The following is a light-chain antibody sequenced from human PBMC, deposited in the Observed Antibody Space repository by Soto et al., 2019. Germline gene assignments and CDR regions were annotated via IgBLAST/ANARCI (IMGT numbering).Light chain of an antibody. CDR1: SSDVGAYNF. J-gene: IGLJ3*02. CDR3: SSYTSSSTLDV. CDR2: EVT. Sequence: QSVLTQPASVSGSPGQSITISCTGSSSDVGAYNFVSWYQHHPGKAPKLILYEVTTRPSGVSSRFSGSKSGNTASLTISGLQADDEADYYCSSYTSSSTLDVFGGGTKVTVL. V-gene: IGLV2-14*01.